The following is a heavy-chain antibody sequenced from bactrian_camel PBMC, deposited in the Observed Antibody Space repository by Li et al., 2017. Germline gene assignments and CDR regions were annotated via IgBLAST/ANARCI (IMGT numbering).Heavy chain of an antibody. Sequence: HVQLVESGGGSAQTGEARRLSCELEPRYSGEGGCVGWFRQAPGRQPVGIVAINHHGLAHYNPPLTNEGRFTISQDKATNTLYLQMNSLKSEDTAMSFCAAGRREGTRCEWAFWGQGTQVTVS. V-gene: IGHV3S1*01. CDR1: PRYSGEGG. J-gene: IGHJ4*01. CDR2: INHHGLA. D-gene: IGHD3*01. CDR3: AAGRREGTRCEWAF.